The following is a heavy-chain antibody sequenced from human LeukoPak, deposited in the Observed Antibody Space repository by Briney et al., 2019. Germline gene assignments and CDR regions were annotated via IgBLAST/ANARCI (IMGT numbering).Heavy chain of an antibody. CDR2: IKSKTDGGTT. D-gene: IGHD1-14*01. CDR3: TTVVPEP. J-gene: IGHJ5*02. V-gene: IGHV3-15*01. Sequence: SWIRQPAGKGLEWIGRIKSKTDGGTTDYAAPVKGRFTISRDDSKNTLYLQMNSLKTEDTAVYYCTTVVPEPWGQGTLVTVSS.